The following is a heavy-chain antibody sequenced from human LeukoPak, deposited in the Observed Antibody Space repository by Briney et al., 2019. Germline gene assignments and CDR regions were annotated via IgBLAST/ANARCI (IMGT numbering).Heavy chain of an antibody. Sequence: LRLSCAASGFTFSSYAMSWVRQAPGKGLEWIGYIYYSGSTYYNPSLKSRVTISVDTSKNQFSLKLSSVTAADTAVYYCARVSLNWNYGGVDYWGQGTLVTVSS. D-gene: IGHD1-7*01. CDR2: IYYSGST. J-gene: IGHJ4*02. V-gene: IGHV4-31*02. CDR3: ARVSLNWNYGGVDY. CDR1: GFTFSSYA.